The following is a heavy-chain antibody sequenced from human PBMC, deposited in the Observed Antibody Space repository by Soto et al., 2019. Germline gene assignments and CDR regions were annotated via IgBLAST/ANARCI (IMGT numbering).Heavy chain of an antibody. Sequence: SETLSLTCTVSGGSISSGGYYWSWIRQHPGKGLEWIGYIYYSGSTYYNPSLKSRVTTSVDTSKNQFSLKLSSVTAADTAVYYCARLLRYSYGYGFDYWGQGTLVTVSS. CDR3: ARLLRYSYGYGFDY. CDR1: GGSISSGGYY. CDR2: IYYSGST. J-gene: IGHJ4*02. D-gene: IGHD5-18*01. V-gene: IGHV4-31*03.